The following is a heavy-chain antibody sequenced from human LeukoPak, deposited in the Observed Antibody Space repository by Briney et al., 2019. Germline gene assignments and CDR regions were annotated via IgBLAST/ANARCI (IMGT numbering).Heavy chain of an antibody. J-gene: IGHJ4*02. D-gene: IGHD4-17*01. CDR3: ARSPGYGDYVTFDY. CDR2: INSDGSST. CDR1: GFTFSSYW. Sequence: HSGGSLRLSCAASGFTFSSYWMHWVRQAPGKGLVWVSRINSDGSSTSYADSVKGRFTISRDNAKNTLYLQMNSLRAEDTAVNYCARSPGYGDYVTFDYWGQGTLVTVSS. V-gene: IGHV3-74*01.